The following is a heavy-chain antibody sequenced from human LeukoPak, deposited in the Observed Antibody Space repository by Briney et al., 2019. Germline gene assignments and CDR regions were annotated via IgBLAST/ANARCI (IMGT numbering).Heavy chain of an antibody. CDR3: ARSGGSRREQQLVRYFDY. CDR1: GGSFSGYY. V-gene: IGHV4-34*01. J-gene: IGHJ4*02. CDR2: INHSGST. Sequence: SETLSLTCAVYGGSFSGYYWSWIRQPPGKGLEWIGEINHSGSTNYNPSLKSRVTISVDTSKNLFSLKLSSVTAADTAVYYCARSGGSRREQQLVRYFDYWGQGTLVTVSS. D-gene: IGHD6-13*01.